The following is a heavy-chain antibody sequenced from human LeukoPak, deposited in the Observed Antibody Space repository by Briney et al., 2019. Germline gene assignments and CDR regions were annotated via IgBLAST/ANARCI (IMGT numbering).Heavy chain of an antibody. V-gene: IGHV3-73*01. CDR2: IRSKGNNYAT. D-gene: IGHD1-26*01. CDR1: GFTFSGST. J-gene: IGHJ3*01. Sequence: GGSLRLSCAASGFTFSGSTMHWVRQASGKGLEWVGRIRSKGNNYATAYAASVKGRFTISREGSKNMAYLQMSRLKTEDTAVYYCTGGIVGASDAFDVWGQGTMVTVSS. CDR3: TGGIVGASDAFDV.